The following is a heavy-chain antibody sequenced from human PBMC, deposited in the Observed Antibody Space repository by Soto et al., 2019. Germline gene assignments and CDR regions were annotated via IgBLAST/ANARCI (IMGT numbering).Heavy chain of an antibody. CDR1: GGTFSSHT. CDR2: IMPMFGVT. Sequence: QVQLVQSGAEVKKPGSSVKVSCRASGGTFSSHTISWVRQAPGQGLEWMGGIMPMFGVTNYVRKFQGRLTMTANESTTTAYMEVSSLTSEDTAVYYCAGEGVTTSMSLPWMGYHYYGLDVWGQGTTVIVSS. J-gene: IGHJ6*02. D-gene: IGHD1-26*01. V-gene: IGHV1-69*12. CDR3: AGEGVTTSMSLPWMGYHYYGLDV.